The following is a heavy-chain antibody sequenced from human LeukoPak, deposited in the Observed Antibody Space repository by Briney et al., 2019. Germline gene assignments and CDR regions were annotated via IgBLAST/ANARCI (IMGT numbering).Heavy chain of an antibody. CDR2: ITTRSTNK. Sequence: GGSLRLSCGASGFNFCGFAMNWARQAPGKGLEWVAYITTRSTNKLYADSVKGRFTVSRDNGKNSVYLQMDSLRAEDTATYYCARGTGDYWGEGTRVTVSS. J-gene: IGHJ4*02. CDR3: ARGTGDY. CDR1: GFNFCGFA. V-gene: IGHV3-48*01.